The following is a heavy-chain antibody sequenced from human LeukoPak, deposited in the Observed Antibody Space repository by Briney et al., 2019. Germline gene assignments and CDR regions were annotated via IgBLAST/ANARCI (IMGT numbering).Heavy chain of an antibody. D-gene: IGHD3-3*01. Sequence: SETLSLTCTGSGGSISSSSYYWAWIRQPPGKGLEWIGSINYSGNTFYNPSLKSRVTISVDTSKNQFSLKLSSMTAADTAVYYCARSKVGWLLQDWGQGTLVTVSS. CDR3: ARSKVGWLLQD. CDR1: GGSISSSSYY. CDR2: INYSGNT. V-gene: IGHV4-39*01. J-gene: IGHJ4*02.